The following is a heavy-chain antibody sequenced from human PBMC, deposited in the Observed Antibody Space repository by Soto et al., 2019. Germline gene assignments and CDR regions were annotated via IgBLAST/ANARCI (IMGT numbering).Heavy chain of an antibody. Sequence: GGSLRLSCAASGFTFSNFAMIWVRQAPGKGLEWVSGISASGGGTHYADSVKGRFTISRDNSKNTLTLQMNSVRAEDTAVYYCAKVAYSSTDYWGQGTLVTVSS. CDR2: ISASGGGT. V-gene: IGHV3-23*01. CDR3: AKVAYSSTDY. J-gene: IGHJ4*02. D-gene: IGHD6-13*01. CDR1: GFTFSNFA.